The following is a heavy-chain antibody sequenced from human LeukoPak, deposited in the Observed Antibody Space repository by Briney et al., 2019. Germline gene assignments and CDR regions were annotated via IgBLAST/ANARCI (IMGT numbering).Heavy chain of an antibody. CDR2: INPNSGGT. Sequence: ASVKVSCKASGYTFTGYYMHWVRQAPGQGLEWMGWINPNSGGTNYAQKFQGWVTMTRDTSISTAYMELSRLRSDDTAVYYCARDRGGRWFGELLSSEWGQGTLVTVSS. J-gene: IGHJ4*02. CDR3: ARDRGGRWFGELLSSE. CDR1: GYTFTGYY. V-gene: IGHV1-2*04. D-gene: IGHD3-10*01.